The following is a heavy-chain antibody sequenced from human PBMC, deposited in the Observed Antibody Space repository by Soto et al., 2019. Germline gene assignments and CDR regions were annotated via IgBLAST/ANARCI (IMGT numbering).Heavy chain of an antibody. CDR2: ISSSSSYI. J-gene: IGHJ4*02. Sequence: GGSLRLSCAASGFTFSSYTMNWVRQAPGKGLEWVSSISSSSSYIYYADSVKGRFTMSVDTSKRQFSLNLSSLTAADTAVYYCARVYSVNYLGYFDYWGQGALVTVSS. CDR3: ARVYSVNYLGYFDY. CDR1: GFTFSSYT. V-gene: IGHV3-21*04. D-gene: IGHD6-13*01.